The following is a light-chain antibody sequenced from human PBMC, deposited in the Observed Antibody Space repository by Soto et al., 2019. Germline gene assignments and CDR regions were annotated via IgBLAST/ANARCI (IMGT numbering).Light chain of an antibody. CDR2: DVS. CDR3: CYYAGSYSWV. CDR1: SSDVGAYND. Sequence: QSALTQPRSVSGSPGQSVTISCTGTSSDVGAYNDVSWYQHHPGKAPKVMIYDVSERPSGVPDRFSGSKSDNKASLTISGLQAEDEADYYCCYYAGSYSWVFGGGTKLTVL. J-gene: IGLJ3*02. V-gene: IGLV2-11*01.